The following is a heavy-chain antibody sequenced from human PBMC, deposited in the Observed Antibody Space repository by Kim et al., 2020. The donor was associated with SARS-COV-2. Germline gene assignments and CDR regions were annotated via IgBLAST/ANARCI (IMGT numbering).Heavy chain of an antibody. J-gene: IGHJ5*02. Sequence: PSLKTRVTISVDKSKNQFSLKLSSVTAAATAVYYCARGKWELLHNWFDPWGQGTLVTVSS. V-gene: IGHV4-4*02. CDR3: ARGKWELLHNWFDP. D-gene: IGHD1-26*01.